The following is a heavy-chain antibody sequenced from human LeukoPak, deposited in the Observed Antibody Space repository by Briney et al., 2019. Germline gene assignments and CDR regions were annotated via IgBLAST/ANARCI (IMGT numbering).Heavy chain of an antibody. CDR3: ARGGGGILTGFLFDY. CDR2: LYTSGST. D-gene: IGHD3-9*01. CDR1: GGSITSGSYY. Sequence: PSETLSLTCTVSGGSITSGSYYWSWIRQPAGKGLEWIGRLYTSGSTNYNPSLKSRVTISLDTSKNQFSLKLSSVTAADTAVYYCARGGGGILTGFLFDYWGQGTLVTVSS. J-gene: IGHJ4*02. V-gene: IGHV4-61*02.